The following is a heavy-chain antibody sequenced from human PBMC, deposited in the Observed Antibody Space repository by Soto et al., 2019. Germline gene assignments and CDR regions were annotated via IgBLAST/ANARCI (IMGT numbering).Heavy chain of an antibody. Sequence: PXVSLRLSCAASGFKFSNYAMSWVRQAPGKGLEWVSLISATGGGTYYADSVKGRFTISRDNSHNTLYLQVHSLTAEDTAVYYCAKDRRAGGNSAFYFDLWGQGAQVTVSS. CDR3: AKDRRAGGNSAFYFDL. J-gene: IGHJ4*02. D-gene: IGHD3-16*01. CDR1: GFKFSNYA. V-gene: IGHV3-23*01. CDR2: ISATGGGT.